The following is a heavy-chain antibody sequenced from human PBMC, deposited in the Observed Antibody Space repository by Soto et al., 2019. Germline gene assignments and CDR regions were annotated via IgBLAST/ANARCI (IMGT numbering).Heavy chain of an antibody. CDR1: GFPFSSFA. J-gene: IGHJ4*02. V-gene: IGHV3-30-3*01. Sequence: QVQLVESGGGVVQPGRSLRLSCAASGFPFSSFALHWVRQAPGKGLEWVAVISYDGSKKYNADSVKGRFTISRDNSKNTLYLQMNSLRAEDTAVYYCARTRGYSYGYYDYWGQGTLVTVSS. D-gene: IGHD5-18*01. CDR2: ISYDGSKK. CDR3: ARTRGYSYGYYDY.